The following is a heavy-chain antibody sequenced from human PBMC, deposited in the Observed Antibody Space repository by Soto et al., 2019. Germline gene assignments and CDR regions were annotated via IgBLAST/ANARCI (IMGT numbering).Heavy chain of an antibody. V-gene: IGHV3-23*01. CDR3: AKLHSLAARIAVAATDDY. D-gene: IGHD6-19*01. Sequence: EVQLLESGGGLVQPGGSLRLSCAASGFTFSSYAMSWVRQAPGKGLEWVSAISGSGGSTYYADSVKGRFTISRDNSKNTLYMQMNSLRAEDTAVYYCAKLHSLAARIAVAATDDYWGQGTLVTVSS. J-gene: IGHJ4*02. CDR2: ISGSGGST. CDR1: GFTFSSYA.